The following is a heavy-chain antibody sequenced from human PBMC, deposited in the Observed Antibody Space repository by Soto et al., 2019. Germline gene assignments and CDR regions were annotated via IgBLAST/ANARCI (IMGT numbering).Heavy chain of an antibody. Sequence: EAQLVESGGGLVQPGGSLRLSCAASGFTFSNYEMHWVRQAPGKGLEYVSGISNNGAHTDYAKSVKGRFTISRDNSENTLYLQMGSLSAEDMAIYYCARRGYGSRWPNVYMDVWGKGTTVTVSS. V-gene: IGHV3-64*01. CDR2: ISNNGAHT. D-gene: IGHD6-13*01. CDR1: GFTFSNYE. J-gene: IGHJ6*03. CDR3: ARRGYGSRWPNVYMDV.